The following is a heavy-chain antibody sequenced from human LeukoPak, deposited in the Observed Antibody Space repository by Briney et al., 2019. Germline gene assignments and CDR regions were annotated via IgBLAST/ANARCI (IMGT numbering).Heavy chain of an antibody. CDR1: GGSISSSSYY. V-gene: IGHV4-39*01. Sequence: SETLSLTCTVSGGSISSSSYYWGWIRQPPGKGLEWIGSIYYSGSTYYNPSLKSRVTISVGTSKNQFSLKLSSVTAADTAVYYCARGLSSGIANDYWGQGTLVTVSS. D-gene: IGHD1-26*01. CDR2: IYYSGST. CDR3: ARGLSSGIANDY. J-gene: IGHJ4*02.